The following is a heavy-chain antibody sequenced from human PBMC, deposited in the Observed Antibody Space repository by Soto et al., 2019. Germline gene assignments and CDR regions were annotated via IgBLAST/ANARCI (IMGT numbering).Heavy chain of an antibody. CDR3: ARARMYSSSSGDFDY. Sequence: ASVKVSCKASGYTFTGYYMHRVRQAPGQGLEWKGWINSNSGGTNYAEKFQGWVTMTRDTSISTAYMELSRLRSDDTAVYYCARARMYSSSSGDFDYWGQGTLVTVSS. V-gene: IGHV1-2*04. D-gene: IGHD6-6*01. J-gene: IGHJ4*02. CDR1: GYTFTGYY. CDR2: INSNSGGT.